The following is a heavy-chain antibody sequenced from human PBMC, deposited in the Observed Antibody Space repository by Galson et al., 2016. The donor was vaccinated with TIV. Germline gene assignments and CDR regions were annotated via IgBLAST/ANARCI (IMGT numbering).Heavy chain of an antibody. D-gene: IGHD3-10*01. Sequence: SLRLSCAASGFTFSIYAMSWVRQAPGKGLEWVSIISANGGSTHYADSVKGRFTISRDNSKSTLYLQMKSLRVEDTGIYYCAKDRVWLRCVELLSDLDNWGQRNLVTLSS. J-gene: IGHJ4*02. CDR3: AKDRVWLRCVELLSDLDN. CDR2: ISANGGST. V-gene: IGHV3-23*01. CDR1: GFTFSIYA.